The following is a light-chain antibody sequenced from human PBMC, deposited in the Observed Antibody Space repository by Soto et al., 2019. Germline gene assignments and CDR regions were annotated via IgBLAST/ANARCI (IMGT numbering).Light chain of an antibody. CDR1: QSVSSY. V-gene: IGKV3-20*01. CDR2: DAS. CDR3: QQYDTSSIT. J-gene: IGKJ5*01. Sequence: EIVWTQSPATLSFSPGDIATLSCRASQSVSSYLAWFQQKPGQAPRLLIFDASNRATGIPDRFSGSGSGTDFTLTISRLEPEDFAVYYCQQYDTSSITFGQGTRLEIK.